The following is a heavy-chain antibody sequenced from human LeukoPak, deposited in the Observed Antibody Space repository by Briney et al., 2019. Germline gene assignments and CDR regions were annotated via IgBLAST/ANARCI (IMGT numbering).Heavy chain of an antibody. V-gene: IGHV1-18*01. D-gene: IGHD3-10*01. CDR1: GYTFTSYG. CDR3: AKDRAVRGVIHYYYMDV. Sequence: ASVKVSCKASGYTFTSYGISWVRQAPGQGLEWMGWISAYNGNTNYAQKLQGRVTMTTDTSTSTAYMELRSLRSDDTAVYYCAKDRAVRGVIHYYYMDVWGKGTTVTVSS. CDR2: ISAYNGNT. J-gene: IGHJ6*03.